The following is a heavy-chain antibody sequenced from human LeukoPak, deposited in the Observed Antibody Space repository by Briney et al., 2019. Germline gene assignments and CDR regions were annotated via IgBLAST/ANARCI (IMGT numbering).Heavy chain of an antibody. CDR3: AREYGDYEFDY. CDR1: GYSFTGDY. CDR2: INPNSGGT. Sequence: ASVKVSCKASGYSFTGDYMHWVRQAPGQGLEWMGWINPNSGGTNYAQKFQGRVTMTRDTSISTAYMELSRLRSDDTAVYYCAREYGDYEFDYWGQGTLVIVSS. J-gene: IGHJ4*02. D-gene: IGHD4-17*01. V-gene: IGHV1-2*02.